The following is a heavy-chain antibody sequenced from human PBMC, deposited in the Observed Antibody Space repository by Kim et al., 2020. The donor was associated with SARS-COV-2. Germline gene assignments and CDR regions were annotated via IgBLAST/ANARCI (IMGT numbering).Heavy chain of an antibody. D-gene: IGHD3-10*01. V-gene: IGHV5-10-1*01. J-gene: IGHJ4*02. CDR3: ARRMVRGVTPDY. Sequence: NYSPSFQGHVTISADKSISTAYLQWSSLKASDTAMYYCARRMVRGVTPDYWGQGTLVTVSS.